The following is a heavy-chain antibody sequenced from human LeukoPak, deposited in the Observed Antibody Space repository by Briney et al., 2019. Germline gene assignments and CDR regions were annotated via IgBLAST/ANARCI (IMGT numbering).Heavy chain of an antibody. CDR1: GGSISSHY. V-gene: IGHV4-59*11. D-gene: IGHD2-2*02. J-gene: IGHJ6*03. CDR3: ARTRYPLRYYYYYMDV. Sequence: SETLSPTCTVSGGSISSHYWRWIRQPPGRGLEWIGYINYSGSTNYNPSLKSRVTISVDTSKNQFSLKLSSVTAADTAVYYCARTRYPLRYYYYYMDVWGKGTTVTVSS. CDR2: INYSGST.